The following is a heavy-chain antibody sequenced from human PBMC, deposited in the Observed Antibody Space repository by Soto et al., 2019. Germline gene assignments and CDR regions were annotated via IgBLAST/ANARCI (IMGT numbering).Heavy chain of an antibody. J-gene: IGHJ6*03. Sequence: GGSLRLSCAASGFTFSSYSMNWVRQAPGKGLEWVSSISSSSSYIYYADSVKGRFTISRDNAKNSLYLQMNSLRAEDTAVYYCARVGCSGGSCYSDYYYYYMEVWGKGTTVTVSS. CDR2: ISSSSSYI. CDR1: GFTFSSYS. V-gene: IGHV3-21*01. D-gene: IGHD2-15*01. CDR3: ARVGCSGGSCYSDYYYYYMEV.